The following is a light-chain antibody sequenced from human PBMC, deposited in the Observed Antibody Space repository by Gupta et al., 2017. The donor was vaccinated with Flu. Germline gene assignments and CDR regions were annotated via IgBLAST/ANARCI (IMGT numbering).Light chain of an antibody. Sequence: GALPNQYVYGCQQKPGQAPALLIYKDTERPSGIPERFSASGSGTTVTLTISGVQAEDEADYYCQSADSTSTYYVFGAGTKVTVL. V-gene: IGLV3-25*03. CDR1: ALPNQY. CDR2: KDT. CDR3: QSADSTSTYYV. J-gene: IGLJ1*01.